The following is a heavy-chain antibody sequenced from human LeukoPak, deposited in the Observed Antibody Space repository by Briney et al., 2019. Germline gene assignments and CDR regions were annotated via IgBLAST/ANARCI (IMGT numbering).Heavy chain of an antibody. CDR3: ARDVLLWFGELSGVNWFDP. D-gene: IGHD3-10*01. Sequence: ASVKVSCKASGYTFTSYYMHWVRQAPGRGLEWMGIINPSGGSTSYAQKFQGRVTMTRDTSTSTVYMELSSLRSEDTAVYYCARDVLLWFGELSGVNWFDPWGQGTLVTVSS. J-gene: IGHJ5*02. CDR2: INPSGGST. CDR1: GYTFTSYY. V-gene: IGHV1-46*01.